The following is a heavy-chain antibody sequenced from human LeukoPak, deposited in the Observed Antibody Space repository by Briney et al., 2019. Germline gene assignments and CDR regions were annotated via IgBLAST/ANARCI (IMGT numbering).Heavy chain of an antibody. CDR2: INPSGGST. D-gene: IGHD6-19*01. V-gene: IGHV1-46*01. Sequence: GASVKVSCKASGYTFTSYYMHWVRQAPGQGLEWMGIINPSGGSTSYAQKFKGRVTMTRDTSTSTVYMELSSLRSEDTAVYYCARDPADSSGWYWGYYFDYWGQGTLVTVSS. J-gene: IGHJ4*02. CDR1: GYTFTSYY. CDR3: ARDPADSSGWYWGYYFDY.